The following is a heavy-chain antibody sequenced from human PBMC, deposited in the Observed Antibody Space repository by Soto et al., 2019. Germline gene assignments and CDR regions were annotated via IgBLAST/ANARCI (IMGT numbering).Heavy chain of an antibody. D-gene: IGHD6-13*01. Sequence: PGESLKISCQGSGYSFTSYWINWVRQMPGKGLEWMGIIYPGDSDTRYSPAFQGQVTMSADKSNNTAYLQWRSLKASDTAVYYCARHHGSPGSYFGMDVWGQGTTVTVSS. CDR3: ARHHGSPGSYFGMDV. V-gene: IGHV5-51*01. J-gene: IGHJ6*02. CDR1: GYSFTSYW. CDR2: IYPGDSDT.